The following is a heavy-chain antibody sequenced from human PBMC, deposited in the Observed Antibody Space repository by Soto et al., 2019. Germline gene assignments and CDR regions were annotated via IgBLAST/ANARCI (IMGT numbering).Heavy chain of an antibody. CDR2: IYHTGKT. J-gene: IGHJ5*02. CDR1: GDAIYIGGYY. V-gene: IGHV4-31*03. D-gene: IGHD2-2*01. CDR3: ARAGSSTATWIDP. Sequence: TLSLTCTVSGDAIYIGGYYWTWIRQHPGKGLEWIGYIYHTGKTYYNPSLESRVTMSVDTSKNQFSLKLASVTAADTAVYYCARAGSSTATWIDPWGQGTLVTVS.